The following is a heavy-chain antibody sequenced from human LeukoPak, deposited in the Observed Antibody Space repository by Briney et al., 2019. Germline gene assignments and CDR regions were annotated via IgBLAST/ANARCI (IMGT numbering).Heavy chain of an antibody. Sequence: GGSLRLSCAASGFTFSSYGMTWVRQAPGKGLEWVSSIGGSGLDTYYPDSVKGRFFISRDNAKSTLYLQMNSLGAEDTAVYFCAKEGVILGPSHFDHWGQGTLVTVSS. CDR1: GFTFSSYG. J-gene: IGHJ4*02. CDR3: AKEGVILGPSHFDH. D-gene: IGHD2-21*01. V-gene: IGHV3-23*01. CDR2: IGGSGLDT.